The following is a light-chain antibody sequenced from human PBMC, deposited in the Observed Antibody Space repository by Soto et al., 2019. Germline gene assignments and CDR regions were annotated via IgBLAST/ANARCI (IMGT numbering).Light chain of an antibody. Sequence: QSALTQPPSASGSPGQSVTISCTGTSSDVGGYNYVSWYQQHPGKAPKLMISEVSKRPSGVPDRFSGSKSGNTASLTVSGLKAEDEADYYCSSFAGSKNLVFGGGTKLTVL. CDR3: SSFAGSKNLV. V-gene: IGLV2-8*01. CDR1: SSDVGGYNY. J-gene: IGLJ2*01. CDR2: EVS.